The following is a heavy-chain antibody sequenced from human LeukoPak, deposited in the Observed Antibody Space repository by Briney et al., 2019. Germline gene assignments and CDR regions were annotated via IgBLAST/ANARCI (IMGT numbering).Heavy chain of an antibody. J-gene: IGHJ4*02. CDR3: ARGNSGFDY. D-gene: IGHD4-23*01. CDR1: GGSISSYY. V-gene: IGHV4-59*01. CDR2: IYYSGST. Sequence: PSETLFLTCTVSGGSISSYYWSWIRQPPGKGLEWIGYIYYSGSTNYNPSLKSRVTISVDTSKNQFSLKLSSVTAADTAVYYCARGNSGFDYWGQGTLVTVSS.